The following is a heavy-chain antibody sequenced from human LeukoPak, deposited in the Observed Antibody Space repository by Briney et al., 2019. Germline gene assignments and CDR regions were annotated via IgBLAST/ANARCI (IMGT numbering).Heavy chain of an antibody. V-gene: IGHV1-46*01. Sequence: ASVKVSCKASGYTFTSYYMHWVRQAPGQGLEWMGIINPSGGSTSYAQKFQGRVTMTRDTSTSTVYMELSSLRSEDTAVYYCAREVPTVTPIYYFDYWGQGTLVTVSS. D-gene: IGHD4-17*01. CDR1: GYTFTSYY. CDR3: AREVPTVTPIYYFDY. CDR2: INPSGGST. J-gene: IGHJ4*02.